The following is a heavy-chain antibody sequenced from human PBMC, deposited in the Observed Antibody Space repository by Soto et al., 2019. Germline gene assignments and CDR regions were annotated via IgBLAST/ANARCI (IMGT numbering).Heavy chain of an antibody. V-gene: IGHV3-48*02. CDR2: ISSSSSTI. J-gene: IGHJ4*02. CDR1: GFTFSSYS. Sequence: GGSLRLSCAASGFTFSSYSMNWVRQAPGKGLEWVSYISSSSSTIYYADSVKGRFTISRDNAKNSLYLRMNSLRDEDTAVYYCARLGRGLDYWGQGTLVTVSS. D-gene: IGHD3-16*01. CDR3: ARLGRGLDY.